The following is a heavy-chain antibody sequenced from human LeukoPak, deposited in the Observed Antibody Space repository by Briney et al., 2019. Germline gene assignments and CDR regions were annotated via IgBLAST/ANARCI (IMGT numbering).Heavy chain of an antibody. J-gene: IGHJ4*01. D-gene: IGHD3-22*01. CDR2: ITNDGSST. CDR3: ARGPGSSGGAYVGDY. Sequence: GGSLRLSCAASGLTFSSHWMHWIRQAPGKGLVWISRITNDGSSTTYADSVKGRFTISRNNAKNMLYLQVNSLRAEDTAVYYCARGPGSSGGAYVGDYWGHGTLVTVSS. CDR1: GLTFSSHW. V-gene: IGHV3-74*01.